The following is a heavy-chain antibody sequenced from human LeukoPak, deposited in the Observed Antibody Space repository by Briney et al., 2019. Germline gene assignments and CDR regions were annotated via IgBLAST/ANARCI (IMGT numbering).Heavy chain of an antibody. V-gene: IGHV3-21*01. CDR3: ARDPYSGGYGAYYYYYMDV. D-gene: IGHD6-19*01. Sequence: PGGSLRLSCEASGFSFSNYWMSWVRRTPGKGLEWVSSITTSSSYMFYADSVRGRFTISRDNAENSLYLQMNSLRDEDTAVYYCARDPYSGGYGAYYYYYMDVWGKGTTVTVSS. J-gene: IGHJ6*03. CDR1: GFSFSNYW. CDR2: ITTSSSYM.